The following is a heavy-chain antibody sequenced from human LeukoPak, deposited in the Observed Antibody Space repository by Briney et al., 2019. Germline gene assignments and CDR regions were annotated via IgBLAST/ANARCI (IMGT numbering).Heavy chain of an antibody. Sequence: GASVKVSCKASGYTFTGYYLHWVRQAPGQGLEWMGWINPNSGGTKYAQKFQGWVTMTRDTSISAAYMDLSRLRSDDTAVYYCARSYGDYYFDYWGQGTLVTVSS. CDR3: ARSYGDYYFDY. CDR2: INPNSGGT. J-gene: IGHJ4*02. D-gene: IGHD4-17*01. V-gene: IGHV1-2*04. CDR1: GYTFTGYY.